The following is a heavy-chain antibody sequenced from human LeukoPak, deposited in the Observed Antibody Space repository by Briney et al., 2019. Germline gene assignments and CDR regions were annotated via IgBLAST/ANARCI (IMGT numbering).Heavy chain of an antibody. CDR2: IYYSGST. CDR1: GGSISSYY. D-gene: IGHD3-16*01. J-gene: IGHJ4*02. V-gene: IGHV4-59*12. Sequence: PSETQSLTCTVSGGSISSYYWSWIRQPPGKGLEWIGYIYYSGSTNYNPSLKSRVTISVDTSKNQFSLKLSSVTAADTAVYYCAKDGSEGELIYFDYWGQGTLVTVSS. CDR3: AKDGSEGELIYFDY.